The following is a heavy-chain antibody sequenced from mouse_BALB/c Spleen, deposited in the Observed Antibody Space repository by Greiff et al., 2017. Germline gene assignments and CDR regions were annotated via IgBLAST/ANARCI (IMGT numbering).Heavy chain of an antibody. V-gene: IGHV5-17*02. D-gene: IGHD2-3*01. CDR1: GFTFSSFG. Sequence: DVHLVESGGGLVQPGGSRKLSCAASGFTFSSFGMHWVRQAPEKGLEWVAYISSGSSTIYYADTVKGRFTISRDNPKNTLFLQMTSLRSEDTAMYYCARWLLGFAYWGQGTLVTVSA. J-gene: IGHJ3*01. CDR3: ARWLLGFAY. CDR2: ISSGSSTI.